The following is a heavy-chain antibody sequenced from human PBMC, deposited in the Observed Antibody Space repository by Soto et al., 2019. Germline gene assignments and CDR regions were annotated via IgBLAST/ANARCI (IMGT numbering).Heavy chain of an antibody. V-gene: IGHV3-74*01. CDR3: ARGRYQVYREMDV. CDR2: INGNGRAT. Sequence: EVQLAESGGGLVQPGGSLRLSCAASGFTFTDYWMHWVRQAPGKGLVWVSRINGNGRATDYEDSVKGRFTISRDNAKTTLHLQMNRLTADDTGTYFCARGRYQVYREMDVWGQGTTVIVSS. D-gene: IGHD1-20*01. CDR1: GFTFTDYW. J-gene: IGHJ6*02.